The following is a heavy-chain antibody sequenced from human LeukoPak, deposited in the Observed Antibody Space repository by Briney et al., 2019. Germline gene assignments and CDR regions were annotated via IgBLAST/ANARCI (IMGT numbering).Heavy chain of an antibody. J-gene: IGHJ5*02. CDR3: AKDGVLEGYCSSTRCYGNWFDP. D-gene: IGHD2-2*01. Sequence: GGSLRLSCAASGCTFSSYGMHWVRQAPGKGLEWVAFIRYDGSNKYYADSVKGRFTISRDNSKNTLYLQMNSLRAEDTAVYYCAKDGVLEGYCSSTRCYGNWFDPWGQGTPVTVSS. CDR2: IRYDGSNK. V-gene: IGHV3-30*02. CDR1: GCTFSSYG.